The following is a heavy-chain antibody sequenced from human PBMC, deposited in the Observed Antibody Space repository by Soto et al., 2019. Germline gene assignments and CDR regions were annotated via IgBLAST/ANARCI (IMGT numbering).Heavy chain of an antibody. V-gene: IGHV5-10-1*01. CDR2: IDPSDSQT. CDR1: GYSFAGYW. Sequence: GESLKISCKGSGYSFAGYWITWVRQKPGKGLEWMGRIDPSDSQTYYSPSFRGHVTISVTKSITTVFLQWSSLRASATAMYYCARQIYDSDTGPNFQYYFDSWGQGTPVTVSS. J-gene: IGHJ4*02. CDR3: ARQIYDSDTGPNFQYYFDS. D-gene: IGHD3-22*01.